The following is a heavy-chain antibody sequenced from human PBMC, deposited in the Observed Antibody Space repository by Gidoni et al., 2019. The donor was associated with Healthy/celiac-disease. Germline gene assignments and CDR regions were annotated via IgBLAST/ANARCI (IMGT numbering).Heavy chain of an antibody. CDR3: ARYPIAAAGTAYYYYYYGMDV. V-gene: IGHV1-46*03. CDR2: INPSGGST. D-gene: IGHD6-13*01. J-gene: IGHJ6*02. Sequence: QVQLVQSGAKVKKPGASVKVSCKASGYTFTSYYMHWVRQAPGQGLEWMGIINPSGGSTSYAQKFQGRVTMTRDTSTSTVYMELSSLRSEDTAVYYCARYPIAAAGTAYYYYYYGMDVWGQGTTVTVSS. CDR1: GYTFTSYY.